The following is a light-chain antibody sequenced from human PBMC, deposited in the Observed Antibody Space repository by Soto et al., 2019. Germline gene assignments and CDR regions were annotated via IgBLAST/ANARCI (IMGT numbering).Light chain of an antibody. CDR3: MQALQTPYT. CDR2: LGS. Sequence: DIVMTQSPLSLPVTPGEPASISCRSSQSLLHSNGYNYLNWFVQKPGQSPQLLIYLGSERASGVPDRFSGSGSGTDFTLKISRVEAEDVGVYYCMQALQTPYTFGQGTKLEIK. CDR1: QSLLHSNGYNY. J-gene: IGKJ2*01. V-gene: IGKV2-28*01.